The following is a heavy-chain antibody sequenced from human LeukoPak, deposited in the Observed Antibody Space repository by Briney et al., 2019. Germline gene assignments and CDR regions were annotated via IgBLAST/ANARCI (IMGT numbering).Heavy chain of an antibody. J-gene: IGHJ6*03. V-gene: IGHV4-34*01. CDR3: ARGPGNYDILSGGRYYYYYMDV. CDR1: GVSFSGYY. CDR2: INHSGST. Sequence: PPETPSLTCAVYGVSFSGYYWSGIRQPPGKGLGWIGEINHSGSTNYNPSLKSRVTISVDTSKNQFSLKLSSVTAADTAVYYCARGPGNYDILSGGRYYYYYMDVWGKGNTVTVS. D-gene: IGHD3-9*01.